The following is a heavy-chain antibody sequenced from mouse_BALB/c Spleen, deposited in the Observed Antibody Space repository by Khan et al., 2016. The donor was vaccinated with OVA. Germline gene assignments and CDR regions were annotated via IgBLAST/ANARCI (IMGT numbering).Heavy chain of an antibody. J-gene: IGHJ3*01. Sequence: IQLVQSGAELVRPGAFVNLSCKASGFNIKDYYLHWVKQRPEQGLEWIGWIDPENGNTISDPTFQGKANITSDTSSHTAYLQLSSLTSEDTAGYYCSRGGFPPGVADWGQGTLVTVSA. CDR1: GFNIKDYY. V-gene: IGHV14-1*02. CDR3: SRGGFPPGVAD. D-gene: IGHD1-1*02. CDR2: IDPENGNT.